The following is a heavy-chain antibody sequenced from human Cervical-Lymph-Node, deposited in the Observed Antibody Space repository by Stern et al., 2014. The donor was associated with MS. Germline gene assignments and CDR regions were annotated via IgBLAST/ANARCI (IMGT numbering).Heavy chain of an antibody. CDR1: GGSIGRYY. CDR2: IYHNGNT. Sequence: QLQLQESGPGLVKPSETLSLTCTVSGGSIGRYYWSWVRQPPGKSLEGIWYIYHNGNTNYNPSLKSRVSMSVDTSKNQFSLNLTSVTAADTAVYYCTRDGRSSLSEYFQTWGQGSLVTVSS. CDR3: TRDGRSSLSEYFQT. D-gene: IGHD6-6*01. J-gene: IGHJ1*01. V-gene: IGHV4-59*01.